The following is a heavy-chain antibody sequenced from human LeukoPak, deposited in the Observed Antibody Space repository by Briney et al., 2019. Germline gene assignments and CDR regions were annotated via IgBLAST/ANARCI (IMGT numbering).Heavy chain of an antibody. J-gene: IGHJ4*02. D-gene: IGHD3-16*02. CDR2: INPSGGST. V-gene: IGHV1-46*01. Sequence: ASVKVSCKASGYTFTSYDINWVRQATGQGLEWMGIINPSGGSTSYAQKFQGRVTMTRDTSTSTVYMELSTLRSEDTAVYYCARGSGSGVSYPFDYWGQGTLVTVSS. CDR3: ARGSGSGVSYPFDY. CDR1: GYTFTSYD.